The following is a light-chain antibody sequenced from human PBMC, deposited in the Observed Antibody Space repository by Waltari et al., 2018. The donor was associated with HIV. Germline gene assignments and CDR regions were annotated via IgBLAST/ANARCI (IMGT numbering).Light chain of an antibody. Sequence: EIVLTQSPVTLSVSPGEGATLSCRASQSVNINLVWYQQKPGQAPRLLLYGTSGRATGVPARFSGSGSGTEFTLTISSLQSEDFAVYYCQQYNNWPRTFGQGTKVEIK. J-gene: IGKJ1*01. CDR2: GTS. V-gene: IGKV3-15*01. CDR3: QQYNNWPRT. CDR1: QSVNIN.